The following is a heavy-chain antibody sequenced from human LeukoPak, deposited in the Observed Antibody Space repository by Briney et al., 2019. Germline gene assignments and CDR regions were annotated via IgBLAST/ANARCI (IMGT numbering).Heavy chain of an antibody. D-gene: IGHD3-3*01. CDR3: AREGYYDFWSGYYFFRNYYYYGMDD. CDR2: INAGNGNT. Sequence: GASVKVSCKASGYTFTSYAMHWVRQAPGQRLEWMGWINAGNGNTKYSQKFQGRVTITRDTSASTAYMELSSLRSEDTAVYYCAREGYYDFWSGYYFFRNYYYYGMDDWGQGTTVTVSS. V-gene: IGHV1-3*01. CDR1: GYTFTSYA. J-gene: IGHJ6*02.